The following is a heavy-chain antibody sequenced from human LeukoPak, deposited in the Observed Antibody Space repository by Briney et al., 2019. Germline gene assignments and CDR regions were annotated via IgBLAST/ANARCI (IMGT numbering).Heavy chain of an antibody. J-gene: IGHJ5*02. Sequence: PSETLSLTCAVSGDSISSGGYSWSWIRQPPGKGLEYIGYIYHTGSTYYSPSLKSRVTISIDTSRNQFSLKLTSVTAADTAVYYCARGGGPFDPWGQGTLVTVSS. CDR3: ARGGGPFDP. CDR1: GDSISSGGYS. CDR2: IYHTGST. V-gene: IGHV4-30-2*01. D-gene: IGHD6-25*01.